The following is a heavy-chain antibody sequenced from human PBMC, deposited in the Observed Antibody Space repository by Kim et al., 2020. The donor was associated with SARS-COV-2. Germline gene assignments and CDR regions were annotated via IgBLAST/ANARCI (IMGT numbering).Heavy chain of an antibody. J-gene: IGHJ5*02. Sequence: SETLSLTCTVSGGSISSSSYYWGWIRQPPGKGLEWIGSIYYSGSTYYNPSLKSRVTISVDTSKNQFSLKLSSVTAADTAVYYCARLKGWWFDPWGQGTLVTVSS. CDR2: IYYSGST. CDR3: ARLKGWWFDP. CDR1: GGSISSSSYY. V-gene: IGHV4-39*01.